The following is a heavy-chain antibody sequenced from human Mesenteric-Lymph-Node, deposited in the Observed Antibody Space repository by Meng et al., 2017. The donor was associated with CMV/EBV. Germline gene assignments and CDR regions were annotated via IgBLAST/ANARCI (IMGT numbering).Heavy chain of an antibody. CDR1: GFTFSTYW. CDR2: IKLDGSET. V-gene: IGHV3-7*03. D-gene: IGHD5-12*01. CDR3: AKEPHSGYEYYFDY. J-gene: IGHJ4*02. Sequence: GESLKISCAASGFTFSTYWMNWVRQAPGKGLEWVANIKLDGSETSYMDSVKGRFTISRDNSKNSLYLQMNSLRTEDTALYYCAKEPHSGYEYYFDYWGQGTLVTVSS.